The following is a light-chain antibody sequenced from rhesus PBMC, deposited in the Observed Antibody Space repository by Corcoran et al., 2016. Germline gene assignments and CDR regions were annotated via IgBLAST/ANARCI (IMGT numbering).Light chain of an antibody. J-gene: IGKJ2*01. CDR1: QSLSNY. V-gene: IGKV1S9*01. CDR3: QQGYSYPYS. Sequence: DIQMTQSPSSLSASVGDRVTITCQASQSLSNYLNWYQQKPGKIPKLLIYRASSLQSGIPSRFSGRGSGTEFTLTISSLQPEDFATYYCQQGYSYPYSFGQGTKVEIK. CDR2: RAS.